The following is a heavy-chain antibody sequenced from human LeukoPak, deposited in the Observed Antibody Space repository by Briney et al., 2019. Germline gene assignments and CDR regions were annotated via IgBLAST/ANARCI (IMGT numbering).Heavy chain of an antibody. Sequence: ASVKVSCKASGYTFTSYGISWARQAPGQGLEWMGWISAYNGNTNYAQKLQGRVTMTTDTSTSTAYMELRSLRSDDTAVYYCAREPTKDFWSGYSSGYYYYGMDVWGQGTTVTVSS. D-gene: IGHD3-3*01. V-gene: IGHV1-18*01. J-gene: IGHJ6*02. CDR3: AREPTKDFWSGYSSGYYYYGMDV. CDR1: GYTFTSYG. CDR2: ISAYNGNT.